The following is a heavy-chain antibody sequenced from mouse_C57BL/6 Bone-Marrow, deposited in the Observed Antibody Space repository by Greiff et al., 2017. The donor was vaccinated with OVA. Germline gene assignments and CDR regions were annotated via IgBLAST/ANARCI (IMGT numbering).Heavy chain of an antibody. D-gene: IGHD4-1*01. CDR2: IYPGSGST. CDR3: SRGDWDERFAY. V-gene: IGHV1-55*01. J-gene: IGHJ3*01. Sequence: VQLQQPGAELVKPGASVKMSCKASGYTFTSYWITWVKQRPGQGLEWIGDIYPGSGSTNYNEKFKSKATLTVDKSSSTAYMQLSSLTSEDSAVYYCSRGDWDERFAYWGQGTLVTVSA. CDR1: GYTFTSYW.